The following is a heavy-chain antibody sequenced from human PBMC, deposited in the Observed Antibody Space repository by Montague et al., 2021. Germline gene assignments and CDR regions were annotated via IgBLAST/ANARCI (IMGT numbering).Heavy chain of an antibody. Sequence: SKTLSLTCTVSGASITSNIYYWGWTRQSPGKGLEWIGSIYYSGNSLYQPSLKSRITMAVDTSKNQFSLKLSSVTAADTAIYYCARVFSSWYVGWFDPWGQGTLVTVSS. V-gene: IGHV4-39*07. D-gene: IGHD6-13*01. CDR2: IYYSGNS. J-gene: IGHJ5*02. CDR1: GASITSNIYY. CDR3: ARVFSSWYVGWFDP.